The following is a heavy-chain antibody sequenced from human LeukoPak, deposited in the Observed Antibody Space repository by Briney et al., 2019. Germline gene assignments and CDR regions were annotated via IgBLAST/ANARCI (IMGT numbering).Heavy chain of an antibody. CDR3: ARDTYRPQLIDS. CDR2: IDSGSDDI. V-gene: IGHV3-21*05. J-gene: IGHJ4*02. D-gene: IGHD5-18*01. CDR1: GFGFSLYA. Sequence: GGSLRLSCAASGFGFSLYAMNWVRQAPGKGLEWISYIDSGSDDILHADSVRGRFAISRDNAKNTLYLEMNSLRAEDTAVYYCARDTYRPQLIDSWGQGTLVTVSS.